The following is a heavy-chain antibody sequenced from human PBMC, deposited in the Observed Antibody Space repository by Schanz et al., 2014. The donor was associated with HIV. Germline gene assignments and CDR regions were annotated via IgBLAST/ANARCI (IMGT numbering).Heavy chain of an antibody. Sequence: QVQLVQSGAEVKKPGASVKVSCKASGYTFTGYYLHWIRQAPGQGLEWMGWFNPNSGGRIYPQKFEGRVTMTTDTSTNTAYMELRSLTSDDTAVYFCAKALGGSPEDYWGQGTLVTVSS. CDR2: FNPNSGGR. D-gene: IGHD1-26*01. J-gene: IGHJ4*02. CDR3: AKALGGSPEDY. V-gene: IGHV1-2*02. CDR1: GYTFTGYY.